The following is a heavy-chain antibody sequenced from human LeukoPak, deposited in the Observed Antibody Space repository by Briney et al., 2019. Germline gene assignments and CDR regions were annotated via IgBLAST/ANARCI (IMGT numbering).Heavy chain of an antibody. Sequence: PGGSLRLSCAVSGFTFTDYYMSWIRQAPGKGLEWLSYISSSGSVIYSADSVKGRFTISRDNAKNEPYLQMNSLRLDDTAVYYCVRDSETGHILAAAYNWFDPWGQGTLVTVSS. V-gene: IGHV3-11*01. J-gene: IGHJ5*02. D-gene: IGHD6-13*01. CDR1: GFTFTDYY. CDR3: VRDSETGHILAAAYNWFDP. CDR2: ISSSGSVI.